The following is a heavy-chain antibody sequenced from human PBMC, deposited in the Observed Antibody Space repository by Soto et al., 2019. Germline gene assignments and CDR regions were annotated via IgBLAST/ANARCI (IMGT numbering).Heavy chain of an antibody. CDR2: VYYTGST. V-gene: IGHV4-59*08. CDR3: ARTVLGPDLLADSFEDYYYYMDV. Sequence: SETLSLTCTVSGGSISNFYWSWIRQPPGKGLEWIGYVYYTGSTSYNPSLKRRVTFSADSSRGQFSLRLNSVTAADTAVYYCARTVLGPDLLADSFEDYYYYMDVWGQGTTVTVSS. J-gene: IGHJ6*03. CDR1: GGSISNFY. D-gene: IGHD3-9*01.